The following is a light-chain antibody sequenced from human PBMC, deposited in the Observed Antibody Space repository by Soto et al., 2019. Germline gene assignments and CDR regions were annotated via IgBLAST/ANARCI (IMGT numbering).Light chain of an antibody. Sequence: EIVMTQSPATLSVSPGERVTLSCGASQSVRSNLAWYQEKPGQAPRLLMFGASTRATGIPARFSGSGSGTEFTLTISSLQSEDFAIYYCQQYNKRPPWTFGQGTKVDI. V-gene: IGKV3-15*01. J-gene: IGKJ1*01. CDR3: QQYNKRPPWT. CDR2: GAS. CDR1: QSVRSN.